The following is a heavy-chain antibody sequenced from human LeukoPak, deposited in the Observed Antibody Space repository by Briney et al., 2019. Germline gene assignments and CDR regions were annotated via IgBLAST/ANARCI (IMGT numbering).Heavy chain of an antibody. Sequence: ASVKVSCKASGYTFTDYYMHWVRQAPGQGLEWMGWINPNSGGTSYAQKLQGRVTMTRDTSISTAHLELSNLRSDDTAVYFCAKSSFGNYREYYYYYGMDVWGQGTTVTVSS. D-gene: IGHD4-11*01. J-gene: IGHJ6*02. CDR3: AKSSFGNYREYYYYYGMDV. CDR2: INPNSGGT. V-gene: IGHV1-2*02. CDR1: GYTFTDYY.